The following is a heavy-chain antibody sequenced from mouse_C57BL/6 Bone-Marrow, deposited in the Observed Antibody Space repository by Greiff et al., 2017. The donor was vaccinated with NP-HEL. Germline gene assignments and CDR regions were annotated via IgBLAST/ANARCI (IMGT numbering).Heavy chain of an antibody. CDR2: ISDGGSYT. CDR3: ARDPTGAAMDY. Sequence: EVKLVESGGGLVKPGGSLKLSCAASGFTFSSYAMSWVRQTPEKRLEWVATISDGGSYTYYPDNVKGRFTISRDNAKNNRYLQMSHLKSEDTAMYYCARDPTGAAMDYWGQGTSVTVSS. CDR1: GFTFSSYA. V-gene: IGHV5-4*01. D-gene: IGHD1-1*01. J-gene: IGHJ4*01.